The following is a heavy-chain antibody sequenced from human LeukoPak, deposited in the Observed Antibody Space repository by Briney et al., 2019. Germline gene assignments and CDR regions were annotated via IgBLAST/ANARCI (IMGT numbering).Heavy chain of an antibody. CDR2: ISSSGSYI. V-gene: IGHV3-21*01. Sequence: PGGSLRLSCAASGFTFSGFTMNWVRQAPGKGLEWVSSISSSGSYIYYADSLKGRFTIARDNAKNSLYLQMNSLRAEDTAVYYCARDPYSGSYGDYYYYYMDVWGKGTTVTISS. CDR3: ARDPYSGSYGDYYYYYMDV. D-gene: IGHD1-26*01. CDR1: GFTFSGFT. J-gene: IGHJ6*03.